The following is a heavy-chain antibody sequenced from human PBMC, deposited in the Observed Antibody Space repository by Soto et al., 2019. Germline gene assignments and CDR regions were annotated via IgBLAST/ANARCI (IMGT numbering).Heavy chain of an antibody. CDR1: GFTFSSYA. V-gene: IGHV3-30-3*01. CDR2: ISHDGSNK. D-gene: IGHD3-3*01. J-gene: IGHJ6*02. Sequence: QVQVVESGGGVVQPGRSLRLSCAASGFTFSSYAMHWVRQTPGKGLEWVAVISHDGSNKYYADSVKGRFTISSDNSKNTVDLQMNSLRAEDTAVYYCARDNTILGVVTAMDVWGQGTTVTVSS. CDR3: ARDNTILGVVTAMDV.